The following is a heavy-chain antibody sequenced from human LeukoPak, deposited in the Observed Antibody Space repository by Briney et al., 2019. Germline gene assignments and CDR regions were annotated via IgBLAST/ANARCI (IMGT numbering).Heavy chain of an antibody. Sequence: GGSLRLSCAASGFTFSSYSMNWVRQAPGKGLEWVSSISSRSSYIYYADSVKGRFTISRDNAKNSLYLQMNSLRAEDTAVYYCASPVAVDPWGQGTLVTVSS. CDR1: GFTFSSYS. D-gene: IGHD6-13*01. CDR3: ASPVAVDP. CDR2: ISSRSSYI. J-gene: IGHJ5*02. V-gene: IGHV3-21*01.